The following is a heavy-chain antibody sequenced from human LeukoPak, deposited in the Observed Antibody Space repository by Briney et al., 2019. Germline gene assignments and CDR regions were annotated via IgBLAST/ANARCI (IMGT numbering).Heavy chain of an antibody. J-gene: IGHJ4*02. V-gene: IGHV4-38-2*02. CDR3: ARGQKMRDGYNYADYFDY. CDR2: IYHSGST. D-gene: IGHD5-24*01. CDR1: GYSISSGYY. Sequence: AETLSLTCTVSGYSISSGYYWGWIRLPPGKGLEWIGSIYHSGSTYYNPSLKSRVTISVDTSKNQFSLKLSSVTAADTAVYYCARGQKMRDGYNYADYFDYWGQGTLVTVSS.